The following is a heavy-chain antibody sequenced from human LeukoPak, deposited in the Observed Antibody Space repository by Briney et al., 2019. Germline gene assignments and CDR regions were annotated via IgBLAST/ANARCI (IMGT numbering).Heavy chain of an antibody. Sequence: GGSLRLSCAASGFTFSDYYLSWIRQAPGKGLEWVANINEDGSNKWHLGSVKGRFTVSRDNARNSLYLQMNSLRVEDTAVYYCTRVIVAVPGYFDYFDFWGQGVLVTVSS. CDR3: TRVIVAVPGYFDYFDF. J-gene: IGHJ4*02. CDR2: INEDGSNK. V-gene: IGHV3-7*01. CDR1: GFTFSDYY. D-gene: IGHD6-19*01.